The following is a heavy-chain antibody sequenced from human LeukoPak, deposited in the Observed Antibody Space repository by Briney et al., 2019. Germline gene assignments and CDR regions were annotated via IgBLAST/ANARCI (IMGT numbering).Heavy chain of an antibody. D-gene: IGHD7-27*01. V-gene: IGHV3-74*01. CDR3: AKDGGLWVSAHWGDS. CDR1: GFTFSSYW. J-gene: IGHJ4*02. CDR2: IASDGSST. Sequence: GGSLRLSCAASGFTFSSYWMNWVRQAPGKGLVWVSRIASDGSSTYYADSVKGRFTISRDNSKNTLYLQLNSLRAEDTAVYYCAKDGGLWVSAHWGDSWGRGTLVTVSS.